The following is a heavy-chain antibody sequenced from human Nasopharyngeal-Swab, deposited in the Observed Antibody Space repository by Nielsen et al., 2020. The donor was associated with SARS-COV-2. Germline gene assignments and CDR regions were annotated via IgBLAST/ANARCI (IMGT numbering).Heavy chain of an antibody. V-gene: IGHV1-18*01. Sequence: WVRQAPGQGLEWMGWISAYNGNTNYAQKLQGRVTMTTDTPTSTAYMELRSLRSDDTAVYYCARDLRYSYGTEPFDYWGQGTLVTVSS. CDR2: ISAYNGNT. J-gene: IGHJ4*02. D-gene: IGHD5-18*01. CDR3: ARDLRYSYGTEPFDY.